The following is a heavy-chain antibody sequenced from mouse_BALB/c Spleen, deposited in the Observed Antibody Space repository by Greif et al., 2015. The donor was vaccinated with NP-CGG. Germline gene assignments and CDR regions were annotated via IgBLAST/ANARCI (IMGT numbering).Heavy chain of an antibody. V-gene: IGHV5-17*02. CDR3: ARGVITTPFAY. CDR1: GFTFSSFG. J-gene: IGHJ3*01. Sequence: EVKLMESGGGLVQPGGSRKLSCAASGFTFSSFGMHWVRQAPEKGLERVAYISSGSSTIYYADTVKGRFTISRDNPKNTLFLQMTSLRSEDTAMYYWARGVITTPFAYWGQGTLVTVSA. D-gene: IGHD1-1*01. CDR2: ISSGSSTI.